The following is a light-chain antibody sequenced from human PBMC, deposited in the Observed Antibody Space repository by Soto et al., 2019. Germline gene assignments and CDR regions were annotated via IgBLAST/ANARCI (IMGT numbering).Light chain of an antibody. V-gene: IGKV1-33*01. CDR3: LQHKSYPRT. J-gene: IGKJ1*01. CDR2: DAS. Sequence: DIQMTQSPSSLSASVGDRVTITCQASQNINNYLNWYQQKPGRAPKLLIYDASNLEAGVPSRFRGSGSGTDFTFTISRLQPEDFATYYCLQHKSYPRTFGQGTKVDIK. CDR1: QNINNY.